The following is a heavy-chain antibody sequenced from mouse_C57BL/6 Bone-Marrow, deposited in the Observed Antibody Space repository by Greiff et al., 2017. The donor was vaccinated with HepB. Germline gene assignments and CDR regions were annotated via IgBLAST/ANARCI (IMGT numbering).Heavy chain of an antibody. V-gene: IGHV2-9-1*01. Sequence: VNVVESGPGLVAPSQSLFITCTVSGFSLTSYAISWVRQPPGKGLEWLGVIWTGGGTNYNSALKSRLSISEDNSKSQVFLKMNSLQTDDTARYYCARTGLLRSGWYFDVWGTGTTVTVSS. D-gene: IGHD1-1*01. CDR2: IWTGGGT. CDR3: ARTGLLRSGWYFDV. J-gene: IGHJ1*03. CDR1: GFSLTSYA.